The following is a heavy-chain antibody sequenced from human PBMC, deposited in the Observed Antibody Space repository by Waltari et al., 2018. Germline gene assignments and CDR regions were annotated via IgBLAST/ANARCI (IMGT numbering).Heavy chain of an antibody. CDR1: GFTFGSYA. J-gene: IGHJ6*02. Sequence: EVQLLESGGGLVQPGGSLSLSCAASGFTFGSYAMSWVRQAPGKGLEWVSGISGSGGSTYYADSVRGRFIISRDNSKNTLYLQMNSLRAEDTAVYYCAKTSRLVWDDLDVWGQGTMVTVSS. V-gene: IGHV3-23*01. D-gene: IGHD6-6*01. CDR3: AKTSRLVWDDLDV. CDR2: ISGSGGST.